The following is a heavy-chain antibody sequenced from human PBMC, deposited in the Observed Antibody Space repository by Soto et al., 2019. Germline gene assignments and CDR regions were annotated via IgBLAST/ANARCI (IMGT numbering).Heavy chain of an antibody. V-gene: IGHV4-61*01. CDR3: ARSPDSGDYVDY. CDR1: CGSVSSHSYY. J-gene: IGHJ4*02. D-gene: IGHD4-17*01. CDR2: IYFSGTT. Sequence: SETLSLTCTVSCGSVSSHSYYWRWIRQPPGAGLEWIGYIYFSGTTNYNPSLKSPVTISVDSSKNQFSLKLSSVTAADTAVYYCARSPDSGDYVDYWGQGTLVTVSS.